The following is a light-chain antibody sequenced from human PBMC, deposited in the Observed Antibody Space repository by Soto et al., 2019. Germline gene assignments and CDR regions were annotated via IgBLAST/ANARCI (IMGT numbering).Light chain of an antibody. CDR2: DAS. V-gene: IGKV3-11*01. CDR3: QQRSNWPPVT. J-gene: IGKJ4*01. Sequence: IVLTQSPATLSLSPGERATLSCMASQSINRHLSWYRQKPGQAPRLHIYDASNRATGIPARFSGSGSGTDFTLTISSLEPEDFGVYYCQQRSNWPPVTFGGGTKVDIK. CDR1: QSINRH.